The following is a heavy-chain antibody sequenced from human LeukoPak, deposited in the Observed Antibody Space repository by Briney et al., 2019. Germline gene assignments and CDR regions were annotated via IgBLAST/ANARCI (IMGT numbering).Heavy chain of an antibody. D-gene: IGHD4-4*01. CDR2: ISYDGSNK. V-gene: IGHV3-30-3*01. CDR1: GFTFSSYA. CDR3: ARDRTLSTVTLPVGYY. Sequence: PGGSLRLSCAASGFTFSSYAMHWVRQAPGKGLEWVAVISYDGSNKYYADSVKGRFTISRDNSKNTLYLQMNSLRAEDTAVCYCARDRTLSTVTLPVGYYWGQGTLVTVSS. J-gene: IGHJ4*02.